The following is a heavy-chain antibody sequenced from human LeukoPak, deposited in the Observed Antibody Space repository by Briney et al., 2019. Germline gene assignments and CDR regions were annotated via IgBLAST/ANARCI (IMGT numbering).Heavy chain of an antibody. Sequence: GGSLRLSCAASGFTVSSNYMSWVRQAPGKGLEWVSVTYSNGRTYYADSVKGRFTISRDNAKNSLYLQMNSLTAEDTAVYYCAGGAQTYNWYFDLWGRGTLVTVSS. D-gene: IGHD3-16*01. CDR2: TYSNGRT. CDR3: AGGAQTYNWYFDL. J-gene: IGHJ2*01. CDR1: GFTVSSNY. V-gene: IGHV3-53*01.